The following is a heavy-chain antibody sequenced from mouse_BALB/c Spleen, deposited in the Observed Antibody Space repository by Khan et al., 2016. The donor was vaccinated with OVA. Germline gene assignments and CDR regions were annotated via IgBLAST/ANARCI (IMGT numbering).Heavy chain of an antibody. CDR2: ISYSGVT. V-gene: IGHV3-2*02. CDR3: ARGNYYGYYVDY. D-gene: IGHD1-1*01. J-gene: IGHJ2*01. CDR1: GYSITSGYA. Sequence: EVQLQESGPGLVKPSQSLSLTCTVTGYSITSGYAWNWIRQFPGNKLEWMGYISYSGVTSYTPSLKSRISINRDTSKNQFFLQLNSVTTEDTATYYWARGNYYGYYVDYWDQGTTLTVSS.